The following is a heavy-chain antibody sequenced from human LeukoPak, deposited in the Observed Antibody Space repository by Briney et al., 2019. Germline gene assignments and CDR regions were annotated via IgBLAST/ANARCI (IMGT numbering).Heavy chain of an antibody. V-gene: IGHV3-7*01. D-gene: IGHD3-10*01. CDR2: IKQDGSEK. J-gene: IGHJ6*03. CDR1: GFTFRSYW. CDR3: ARVSSKATVRGLITKKNYYYYYMDV. Sequence: GGALRLSCAASGFTFRSYWMSWVRQAPGKGLEWVANIKQDGSEKYYVDSVKGRLAISRDNAKNSLYLQMNSLRAEDTAVYYCARVSSKATVRGLITKKNYYYYYMDVWGKGTTVTISS.